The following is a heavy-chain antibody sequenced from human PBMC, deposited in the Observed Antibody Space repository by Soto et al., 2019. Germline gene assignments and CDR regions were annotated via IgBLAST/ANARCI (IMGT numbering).Heavy chain of an antibody. CDR3: AKVDDIVGATTFFDY. CDR2: ISGSGGST. J-gene: IGHJ4*02. D-gene: IGHD1-26*01. Sequence: SGGSLRLSCAASGFTFSSYAMSWVRQAPGKGLEWVSAISGSGGSTYYADSVKGRFTISRDNSKNTLYLQMNSLRAEDTAVYYCAKVDDIVGATTFFDYWGQGTLVTVSS. V-gene: IGHV3-23*01. CDR1: GFTFSSYA.